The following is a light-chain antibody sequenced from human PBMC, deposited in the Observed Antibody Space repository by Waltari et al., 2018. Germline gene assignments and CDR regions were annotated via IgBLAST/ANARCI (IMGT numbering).Light chain of an antibody. Sequence: KALTQTPATLPVPQGERATLSCRASQSVSSYLAWYQLKPGQAPRLLIYGASNRATGIPARFSGSASGTYFTLTINSLEPEDFAVYYCLQSSNWYTFGQGTKLEIK. CDR2: GAS. V-gene: IGKV3-11*01. CDR3: LQSSNWYT. J-gene: IGKJ2*01. CDR1: QSVSSY.